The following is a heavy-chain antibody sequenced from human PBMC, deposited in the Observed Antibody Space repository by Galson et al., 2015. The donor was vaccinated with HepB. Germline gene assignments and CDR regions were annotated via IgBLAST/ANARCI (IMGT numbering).Heavy chain of an antibody. CDR2: IRSKPYGGTT. Sequence: SLRLSCAASGFTFGDYAMSWVRQAPGKGLEWVGFIRSKPYGGTTEYAASVKGRFTISRDDSKSNAYLQMNSLKTEDTAVYYCTRDRHGYYGMDVWCQGTTVTVSS. V-gene: IGHV3-49*04. CDR1: GFTFGDYA. J-gene: IGHJ6*02. CDR3: TRDRHGYYGMDV.